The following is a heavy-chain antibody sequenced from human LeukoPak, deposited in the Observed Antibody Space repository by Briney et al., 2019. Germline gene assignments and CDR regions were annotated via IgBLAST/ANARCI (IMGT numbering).Heavy chain of an antibody. J-gene: IGHJ4*02. Sequence: KPSETLSLTCAVYGASFSGYYWSWIRQPPGKGLEWIGEINHSGSTNYNPSLNSRVTISVDTSKNQFSLKLSSVTAADTAVYYCARGNLRFFDYWGEGTLVTVST. CDR1: GASFSGYY. CDR3: ARGNLRFFDY. D-gene: IGHD3-3*01. V-gene: IGHV4-34*01. CDR2: INHSGST.